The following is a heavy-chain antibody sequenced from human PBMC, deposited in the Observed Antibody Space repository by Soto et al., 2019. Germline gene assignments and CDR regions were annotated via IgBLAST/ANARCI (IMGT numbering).Heavy chain of an antibody. V-gene: IGHV4-59*01. D-gene: IGHD2-15*01. Sequence: SETLSLTCTVSGAPITINYLSGIRQAPGKGLEWIGYIYYSGSTTYNPSLKSRVTMSADTSKDQFSLKLNSVTAAATAVYYCAREAGGPYDHWGHGILVTLS. CDR1: GAPITINY. CDR3: AREAGGPYDH. J-gene: IGHJ4*01. CDR2: IYYSGST.